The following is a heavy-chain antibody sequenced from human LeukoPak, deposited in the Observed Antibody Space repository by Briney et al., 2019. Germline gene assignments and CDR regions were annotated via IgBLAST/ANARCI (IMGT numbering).Heavy chain of an antibody. CDR2: INPNSGGT. Sequence: GASVKVSCKASGYTFTGYYMHWVRQAPGQGLEWMGWINPNSGGTNYAQKFQGRVTMTRDTSISTAYMELSRLRSDDTAVYYCARRRDGYKNYFDYWGQGTLVTVSS. V-gene: IGHV1-2*02. CDR1: GYTFTGYY. J-gene: IGHJ4*02. D-gene: IGHD5-24*01. CDR3: ARRRDGYKNYFDY.